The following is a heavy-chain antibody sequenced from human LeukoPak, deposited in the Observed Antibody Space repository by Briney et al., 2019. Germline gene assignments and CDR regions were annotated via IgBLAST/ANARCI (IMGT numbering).Heavy chain of an antibody. J-gene: IGHJ5*02. CDR2: ISPIFGTA. CDR3: ARAFLDARNWFDP. Sequence: SVKVSCKASRGTFSRYAISWVRQAPGQGLEWMGGISPIFGTANYAQKFQGRVTITTDDSTSTAYLELSSLSCEDTAVYCCARAFLDARNWFDPWGQGTLVAVSS. CDR1: RGTFSRYA. D-gene: IGHD3-3*01. V-gene: IGHV1-69*05.